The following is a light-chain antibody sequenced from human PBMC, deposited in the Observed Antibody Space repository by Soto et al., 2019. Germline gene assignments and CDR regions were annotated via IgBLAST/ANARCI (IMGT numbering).Light chain of an antibody. V-gene: IGKV1-9*01. Sequence: IQLTQSPSSLSASVGDSVTITCRASQVISSYLAWYQQKPGKAPKLLIYGASTLQSGVPSRFSGSGSGTAFTLTISSLQPEDFATYYCHQLNSYPRTFGQGTKVDIK. CDR1: QVISSY. CDR3: HQLNSYPRT. CDR2: GAS. J-gene: IGKJ1*01.